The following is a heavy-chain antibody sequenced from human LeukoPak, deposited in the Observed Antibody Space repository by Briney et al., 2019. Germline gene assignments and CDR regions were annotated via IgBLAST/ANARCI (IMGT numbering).Heavy chain of an antibody. CDR3: ARGGFEELFLSWFDP. J-gene: IGHJ5*02. Sequence: GGSLRLSCAASGFTFSNYWMHWVRQAPGKGLVWVSRINSDESSTSYADSVKGRFTISRDNAKNTLYLQMNSLRAEDTAVYYCARGGFEELFLSWFDPWGQGTLVTVSS. CDR1: GFTFSNYW. D-gene: IGHD3-10*01. V-gene: IGHV3-74*01. CDR2: INSDESST.